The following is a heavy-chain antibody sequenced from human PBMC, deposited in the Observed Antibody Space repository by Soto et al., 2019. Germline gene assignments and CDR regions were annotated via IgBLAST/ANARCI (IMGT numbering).Heavy chain of an antibody. CDR2: LSGTGGST. V-gene: IGHV3-23*01. Sequence: EVHLLESGGGLVQPGGSLRLSCAASGFTFSSYAMGWVRQSPGKGLEWVAALSGTGGSTYYADSVKGRFTISRDNSKDTLYLQMDTLSVEDTALYSCANALGELWFGDLLPDYWGQGTLVTVSS. D-gene: IGHD3-10*01. J-gene: IGHJ4*02. CDR3: ANALGELWFGDLLPDY. CDR1: GFTFSSYA.